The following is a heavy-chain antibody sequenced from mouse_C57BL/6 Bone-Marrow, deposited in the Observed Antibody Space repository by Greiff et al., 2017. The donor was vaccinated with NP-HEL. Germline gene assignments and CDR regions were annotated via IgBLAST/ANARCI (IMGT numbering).Heavy chain of an antibody. CDR3: ARERDHLLLRFYYFDY. CDR2: IYPRSGNT. J-gene: IGHJ2*01. D-gene: IGHD1-1*01. Sequence: VQLQQSGAELARPGASVKLSCKASGYTFTSYGISWVKQRTGQGLEWIGEIYPRSGNTYYNEKFKGKATLTADKSSSTAYMELRSLTSEDSAVYFCARERDHLLLRFYYFDYGGQGTTLTVSS. V-gene: IGHV1-81*01. CDR1: GYTFTSYG.